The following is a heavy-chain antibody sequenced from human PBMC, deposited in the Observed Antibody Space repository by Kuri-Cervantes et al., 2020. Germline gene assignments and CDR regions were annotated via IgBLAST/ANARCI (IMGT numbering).Heavy chain of an antibody. CDR3: TTRITMIVGLRDY. CDR1: GFTFSGSA. CDR2: IRSKANSYAT. Sequence: GESLKISCAASGFTFSGSAMHWVRQASGKGLEWVGRIRSKANSYATAYAASVKGRFTISRDDSKNTAYLQMNSLKTGDTAVYYCTTRITMIVGLRDYWGQGTLVTVSS. D-gene: IGHD3-22*01. V-gene: IGHV3-73*01. J-gene: IGHJ4*02.